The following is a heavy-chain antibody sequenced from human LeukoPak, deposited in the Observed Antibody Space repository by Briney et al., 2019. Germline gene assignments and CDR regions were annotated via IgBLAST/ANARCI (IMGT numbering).Heavy chain of an antibody. Sequence: ASVKVSFKASGYTFTIYGISWVRQAPGQGLEWMGWISAYNGNTNYAQKLQGRVTMTTDTSTSTAYMELRSLRSDDTAVYYCARDLPGITIFGVVSPIFDYWGQGTLVTVSS. CDR2: ISAYNGNT. J-gene: IGHJ4*02. V-gene: IGHV1-18*01. D-gene: IGHD3-3*01. CDR1: GYTFTIYG. CDR3: ARDLPGITIFGVVSPIFDY.